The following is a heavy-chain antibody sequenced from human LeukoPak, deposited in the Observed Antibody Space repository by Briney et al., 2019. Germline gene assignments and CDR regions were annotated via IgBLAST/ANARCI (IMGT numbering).Heavy chain of an antibody. Sequence: PGGSLRLSCGASGFTFSNSWMSWVRQAPGKGLEWVANINQDGSEKYYVDSVEGRFTIFRDNAKNSLYLQMNSLRAEDTAVYYCARGPRLADAFDIWGQGTMVTVSS. V-gene: IGHV3-7*05. CDR3: ARGPRLADAFDI. J-gene: IGHJ3*02. CDR2: INQDGSEK. D-gene: IGHD6-19*01. CDR1: GFTFSNSW.